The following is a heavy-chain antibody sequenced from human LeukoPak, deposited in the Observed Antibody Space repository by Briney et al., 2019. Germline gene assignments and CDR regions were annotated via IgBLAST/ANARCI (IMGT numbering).Heavy chain of an antibody. CDR1: GGSISNYY. D-gene: IGHD1-26*01. J-gene: IGHJ4*02. V-gene: IGHV4-59*01. CDR3: ARGPRYSGSPVEY. CDR2: IYYSGST. Sequence: SETLSLTCTVSGGSISNYYWNWIRQPPGKPLEWIGYIYYSGSTNYNPSLKSRVTISVDTSKNQFSLNLNSVTAADTAVYFCARGPRYSGSPVEYWGQGTLVTVSA.